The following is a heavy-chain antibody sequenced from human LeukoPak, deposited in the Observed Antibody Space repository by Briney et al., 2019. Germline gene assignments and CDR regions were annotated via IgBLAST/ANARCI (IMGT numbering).Heavy chain of an antibody. D-gene: IGHD6-13*01. J-gene: IGHJ4*02. CDR3: ARDRRSSSWLDY. CDR2: ISYDGSNK. Sequence: PGGSLRLSCAASGFTFSSYAMHWVRQAPGKGLEWVAVISYDGSNKYYADSVKGRFTISRDNSKNTLYLQMNSLRAEDTAVYYCARDRRSSSWLDYWGQGTLVTVSS. CDR1: GFTFSSYA. V-gene: IGHV3-30-3*01.